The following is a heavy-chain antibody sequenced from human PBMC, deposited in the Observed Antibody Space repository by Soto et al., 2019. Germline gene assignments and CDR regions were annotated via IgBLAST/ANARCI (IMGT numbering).Heavy chain of an antibody. Sequence: GASVKVSCKTSGYSFYNSGISWVRQAPGQGLEWLGWINPDNGNTNYAQHLQGRVCLTTDTSTRTAYMELRSLRSDDTGVYYCARGGYFDSCGSHNYHYYGMSVWGRGSSVTVSS. CDR3: ARGGYFDSCGSHNYHYYGMSV. CDR2: INPDNGNT. J-gene: IGHJ6*02. V-gene: IGHV1-18*01. CDR1: GYSFYNSG. D-gene: IGHD3-22*01.